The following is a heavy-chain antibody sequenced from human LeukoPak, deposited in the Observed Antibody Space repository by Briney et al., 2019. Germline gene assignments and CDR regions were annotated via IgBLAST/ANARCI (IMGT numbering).Heavy chain of an antibody. J-gene: IGHJ5*02. Sequence: GESLRPSCAASGFTFSSYAMSWVRQAPGKGREWVSAISGSGGSTYYADSVKGRFTISRDNSKNTLYLQMNSLRAEDTAVYYCAKDHSGSYKRDWFDPWGQGTLVTVSS. CDR2: ISGSGGST. CDR1: GFTFSSYA. CDR3: AKDHSGSYKRDWFDP. V-gene: IGHV3-23*01. D-gene: IGHD1-26*01.